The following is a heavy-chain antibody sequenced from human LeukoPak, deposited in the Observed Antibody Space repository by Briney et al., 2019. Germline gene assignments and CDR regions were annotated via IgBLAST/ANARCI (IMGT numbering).Heavy chain of an antibody. V-gene: IGHV3-21*01. CDR2: ISSSSSYI. CDR1: GFTFSSYS. CDR3: ARGNVGARDYYFDY. D-gene: IGHD1-26*01. J-gene: IGHJ4*02. Sequence: GSLRLSCAASGFTFSSYSMNWVRQAPGKGLEWVSSISSSSSYIYYADSVKGRFTISRDNAKNSLYLQMNSLRAEDTAVYYCARGNVGARDYYFDYWGQGTLVTVSS.